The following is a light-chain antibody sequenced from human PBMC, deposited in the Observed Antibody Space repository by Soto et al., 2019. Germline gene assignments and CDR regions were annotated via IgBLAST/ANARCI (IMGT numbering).Light chain of an antibody. CDR2: DND. J-gene: IGLJ2*01. CDR1: SSNIGNNY. V-gene: IGLV1-51*01. Sequence: QPVLTQPPSVSAAPGQKVTISCSGSSSNIGNNYVFWYQQLPGTAPKLLIYDNDKRPSGIPDRFSGSKSGTSATLGITRLQTGDEADYYCATWDRSLSVGVFGGGTKLTVL. CDR3: ATWDRSLSVGV.